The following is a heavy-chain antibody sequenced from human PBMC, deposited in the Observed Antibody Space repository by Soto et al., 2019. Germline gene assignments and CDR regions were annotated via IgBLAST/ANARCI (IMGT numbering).Heavy chain of an antibody. V-gene: IGHV1-3*01. J-gene: IGHJ4*02. CDR2: INAGNGNT. Sequence: GASVKVSCKASGYTFTSYAMHWVRQAPGQRLEWMGWINAGNGNTKYSQKFQGRVTITRDTSASTAYMELSSLRSEDTAVYYCARSHVDIVATIMWGFDYWGQGTLVTVSS. CDR1: GYTFTSYA. CDR3: ARSHVDIVATIMWGFDY. D-gene: IGHD5-12*01.